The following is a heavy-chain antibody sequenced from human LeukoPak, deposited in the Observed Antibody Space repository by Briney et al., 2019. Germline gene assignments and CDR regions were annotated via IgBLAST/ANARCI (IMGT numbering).Heavy chain of an antibody. J-gene: IGHJ4*02. CDR3: ARGDYGDPVDY. D-gene: IGHD4-17*01. Sequence: GGSLRLSCAASGFTVSSNYMSWVRQAPGKGLEWVSVIYSGGSTYYADSVKGSFTISRDNSKNTLYLQMTSLRAEDTAVYYCARGDYGDPVDYWGQGTLVTVSS. V-gene: IGHV3-66*01. CDR1: GFTVSSNY. CDR2: IYSGGST.